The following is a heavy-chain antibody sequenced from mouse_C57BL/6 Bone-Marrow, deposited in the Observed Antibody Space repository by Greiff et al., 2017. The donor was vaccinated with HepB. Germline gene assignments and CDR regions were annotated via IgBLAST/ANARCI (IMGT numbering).Heavy chain of an antibody. J-gene: IGHJ3*01. V-gene: IGHV1-50*01. Sequence: VKLQQPGAELVKPGASVKLSCKASGYTFTSYWMQWVKQRPGQGLEWIGEIDPSDSYTNYNQKFKGKATLTVDTSSSTAYMQLSSLTSEDSAVYYCASVGLRPSYYGSSFFAYWGQGTLVTVSA. CDR3: ASVGLRPSYYGSSFFAY. D-gene: IGHD1-1*01. CDR1: GYTFTSYW. CDR2: IDPSDSYT.